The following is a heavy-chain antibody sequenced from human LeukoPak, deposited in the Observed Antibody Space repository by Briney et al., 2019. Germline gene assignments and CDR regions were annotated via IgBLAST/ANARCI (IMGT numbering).Heavy chain of an antibody. CDR3: ARDLSMTTVTTIDY. Sequence: GGPLRLSCAASGFTFSSYWMSWVRQAPGKGLEWVANIKQDGSEKYYVDSVKGRFTISRDNAKNSLYLQMNSLRAEDTAVYYCARDLSMTTVTTIDYWGQGTLVTVSS. D-gene: IGHD4-11*01. V-gene: IGHV3-7*01. CDR1: GFTFSSYW. J-gene: IGHJ4*02. CDR2: IKQDGSEK.